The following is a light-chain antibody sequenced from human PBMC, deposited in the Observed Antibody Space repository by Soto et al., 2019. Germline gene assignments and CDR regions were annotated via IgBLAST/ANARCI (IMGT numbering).Light chain of an antibody. CDR2: DVS. CDR1: STDIGSYNY. J-gene: IGLJ2*01. V-gene: IGLV2-14*03. Sequence: QSALTRPASLSGSPGQSITISCTGTSTDIGSYNYVSWYQQHPGKAPKLMIFDVSYRPSGISDRFSGSKSGNTASLTISGLQPEDEAEYYCSSYGSSSTLFGGGTKLTVL. CDR3: SSYGSSSTL.